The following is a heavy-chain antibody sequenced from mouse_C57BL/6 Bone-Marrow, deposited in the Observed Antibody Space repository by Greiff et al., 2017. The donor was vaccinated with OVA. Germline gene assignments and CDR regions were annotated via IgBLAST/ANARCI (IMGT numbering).Heavy chain of an antibody. CDR3: AREGYDDYDSYFDV. CDR2: ISYSGST. J-gene: IGHJ1*03. V-gene: IGHV3-1*01. CDR1: GYSITSGYD. Sequence: EVKLMESGPGMVKPSQSLSLTCTVTGYSITSGYDWHWIRHFPGNKLEWMGYISYSGSTNYNPSLKSRISITHDTSKNHFFLKLNSVTTEDTATYYCAREGYDDYDSYFDVWGTGTTVTVSS. D-gene: IGHD2-3*01.